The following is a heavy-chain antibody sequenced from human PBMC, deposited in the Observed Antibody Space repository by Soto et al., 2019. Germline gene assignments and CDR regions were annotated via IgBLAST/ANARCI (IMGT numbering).Heavy chain of an antibody. Sequence: GGALRLSCASYGFTFSNHWMHWVRQRPGKGLEWVSRITSDGNTKYYADSVKGRFTISRDNAKNSLYLQMNSLRAEDTAVYYCAKIGYYVWGQGTTVTVSS. CDR1: GFTFSNHW. CDR2: ITSDGNTK. D-gene: IGHD6-13*01. CDR3: AKIGYYV. V-gene: IGHV3-74*01. J-gene: IGHJ6*02.